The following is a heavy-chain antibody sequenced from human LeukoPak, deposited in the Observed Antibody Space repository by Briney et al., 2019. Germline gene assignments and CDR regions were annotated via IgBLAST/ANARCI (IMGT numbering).Heavy chain of an antibody. D-gene: IGHD3-10*01. V-gene: IGHV4-31*03. J-gene: IGHJ4*02. CDR3: ASLYGSGTYYPSDY. CDR2: IYYSGST. CDR1: GGSISSGGYD. Sequence: SETLSLTCTVSGGSISSGGYDWSWIRQHPGKGLEWIGYIYYSGSTYYTPSLKSRVTISVDTSKNQFSLKLSSVTAADTAVYYCASLYGSGTYYPSDYWGQGILVTVSS.